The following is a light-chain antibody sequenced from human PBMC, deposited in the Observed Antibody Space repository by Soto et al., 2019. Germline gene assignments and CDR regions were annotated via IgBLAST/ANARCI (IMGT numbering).Light chain of an antibody. CDR1: QTISSNN. CDR3: QKYHSAPSLT. J-gene: IGKJ4*01. Sequence: EIVLTQSPGTLSVSPGERATLSCRASQTISSNNLAWYQQKPGQAPSLLIYGTSSRATGIPDRFSGSGSGTDFTLTISRLEPEDVATYYCQKYHSAPSLTFGGGTKVEIK. V-gene: IGKV3-20*01. CDR2: GTS.